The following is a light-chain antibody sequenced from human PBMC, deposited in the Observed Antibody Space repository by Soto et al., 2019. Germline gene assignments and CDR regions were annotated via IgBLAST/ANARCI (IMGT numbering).Light chain of an antibody. CDR3: QQYGSSPRNT. CDR1: RSVSSSY. CDR2: DAS. J-gene: IGKJ2*01. Sequence: EIVLTQSPGTLSLSPGERATLSCRASRSVSSSYLAWYQQKPGQAPRLLIYDASSRATGVPDRFSGSGSGTDFILTISRLEPEDFAVYYCQQYGSSPRNTFGQGTKVDIK. V-gene: IGKV3-20*01.